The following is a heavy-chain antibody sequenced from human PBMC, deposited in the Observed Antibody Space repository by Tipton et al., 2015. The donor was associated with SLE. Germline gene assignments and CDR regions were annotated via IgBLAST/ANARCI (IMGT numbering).Heavy chain of an antibody. CDR1: GFTFSNYW. CDR2: IVGSDSST. D-gene: IGHD6-6*01. CDR3: GRGSSSRDY. Sequence: SLRLSCAASGFTFSNYWMHWVRQAPGKGLEWVSVIVGSDSSTHYADSVKGRFSISRDNSKNTLYLQMNSLRVEDTAIYYCGRGSSSRDYWGQGTLVTVSS. V-gene: IGHV3-23*01. J-gene: IGHJ4*02.